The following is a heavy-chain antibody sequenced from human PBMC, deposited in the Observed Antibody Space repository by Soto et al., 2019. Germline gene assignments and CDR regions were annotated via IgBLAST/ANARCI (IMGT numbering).Heavy chain of an antibody. D-gene: IGHD5-12*01. Sequence: GASVKVSCKASGGTFSSYTISWVRQAPGQGLEWMGRIIPILGIANYAQKFQGRVTITADKSTSTAYMELSSLRSEDTAVYYCARDSGYDYIDYWGQGTLVTVSS. J-gene: IGHJ4*02. V-gene: IGHV1-69*04. CDR1: GGTFSSYT. CDR2: IIPILGIA. CDR3: ARDSGYDYIDY.